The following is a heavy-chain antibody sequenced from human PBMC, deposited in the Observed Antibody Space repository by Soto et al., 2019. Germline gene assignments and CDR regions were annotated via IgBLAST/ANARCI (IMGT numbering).Heavy chain of an antibody. D-gene: IGHD3-22*01. J-gene: IGHJ4*02. V-gene: IGHV5-51*01. CDR3: ARHWAYYDSSGYYLDY. CDR1: GYSFTSYW. CDR2: IYPGDSDT. Sequence: GASLKISCKGSGYSFTSYWIGWVRQMPGKGLEWMGIIYPGDSDTRYSPSFQGQVTISADKSISTAYLQWSSLKASDTAMYYCARHWAYYDSSGYYLDYWGQGTLVTVSS.